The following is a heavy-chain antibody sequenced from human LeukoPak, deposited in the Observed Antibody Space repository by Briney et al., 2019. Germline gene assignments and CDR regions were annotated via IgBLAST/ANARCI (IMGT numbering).Heavy chain of an antibody. CDR3: ARVDVVGATIFYYYYYMDV. Sequence: SETLSLTCTVSGGSISSSSYYWGWIRQPPGKGLEWIGSIYHSGSTYHNPSLKSRVTISVDTSKNQFSLKLSSVTAADTAVYYCARVDVVGATIFYYYYYMDVWGKGTTVTVSS. CDR2: IYHSGST. D-gene: IGHD1-26*01. CDR1: GGSISSSSYY. J-gene: IGHJ6*03. V-gene: IGHV4-39*07.